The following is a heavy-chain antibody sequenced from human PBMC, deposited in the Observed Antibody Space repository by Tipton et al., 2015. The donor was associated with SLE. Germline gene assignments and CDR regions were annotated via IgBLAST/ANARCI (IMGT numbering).Heavy chain of an antibody. CDR3: ARESGAGAWMTTVTIDYFDY. D-gene: IGHD4-11*01. CDR1: GGSISSYY. V-gene: IGHV4-59*01. CDR2: IYYSGST. J-gene: IGHJ4*02. Sequence: TLSLTCTVSGGSISSYYWSWIRQPPGKGLEWIGYIYYSGSTNYHPSLKSRVTISVDTSKNQFSLKLSSVTAADTAVYYCARESGAGAWMTTVTIDYFDYWGQGTLVTVSS.